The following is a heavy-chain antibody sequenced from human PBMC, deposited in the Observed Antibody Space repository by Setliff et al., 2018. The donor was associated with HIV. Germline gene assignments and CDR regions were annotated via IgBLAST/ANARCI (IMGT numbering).Heavy chain of an antibody. J-gene: IGHJ4*02. V-gene: IGHV3-33*01. CDR3: ASEGLIQLWYGGSFDY. CDR1: GFTFKTDA. CDR2: IWYDGSNK. D-gene: IGHD5-18*01. Sequence: GGSLRLSCAASGFTFKTDAMHWVRQAPGKGLEWVAFIWYDGSNKEYGEFVEGRFTISRDNSKNMVYLEMNNLRGEDSAVYYCASEGLIQLWYGGSFDYWGQGTLVTVSS.